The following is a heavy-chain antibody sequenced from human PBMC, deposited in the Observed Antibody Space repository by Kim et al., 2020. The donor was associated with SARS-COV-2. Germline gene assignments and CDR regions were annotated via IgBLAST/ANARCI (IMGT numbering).Heavy chain of an antibody. D-gene: IGHD3-22*01. J-gene: IGHJ4*02. CDR2: IVVGSGNT. CDR3: ATEDPVYDDNSGYYQFDC. Sequence: SVKVSCKASGFTFTSSAVQWVRQARGQRLEWMGWIVVGSGNTNYAQKFQERVTITRDMSTNTAYLELGSLRSEDTAVYYCATEDPVYDDNSGYYQFDCWGQGTLVTVSS. CDR1: GFTFTSSA. V-gene: IGHV1-58*01.